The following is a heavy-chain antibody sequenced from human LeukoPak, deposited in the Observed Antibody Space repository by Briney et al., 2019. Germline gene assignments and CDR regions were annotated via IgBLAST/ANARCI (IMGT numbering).Heavy chain of an antibody. CDR1: GFTFNTNA. CDR3: AKDWIQFNRVFDCFDS. Sequence: GGSLRLSCATSGFTFNTNAMSWVRQAPGKGLEWVSTIGNTETFYADSVTGRFPISRDNSKNTVYLHMNSLRVEDTAVYYCAKDWIQFNRVFDCFDSWGQGTLVTVSS. D-gene: IGHD2-21*01. J-gene: IGHJ4*02. CDR2: IGNTET. V-gene: IGHV3-23*01.